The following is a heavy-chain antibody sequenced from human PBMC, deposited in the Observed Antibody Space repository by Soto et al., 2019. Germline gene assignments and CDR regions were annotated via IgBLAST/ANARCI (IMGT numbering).Heavy chain of an antibody. D-gene: IGHD3-9*01. J-gene: IGHJ4*02. CDR3: TRDLPVLRYFDWPHY. CDR2: IRSKAYGGTT. Sequence: GGSLRLSCTASGFTFGDYAMSWFRQAPGKGLEWVGFIRSKAYGGTTEYAASVKGRFTISRDDSKSIAYLQMNSLKTEDTAVYYCTRDLPVLRYFDWPHYWGQGTLVTVSS. CDR1: GFTFGDYA. V-gene: IGHV3-49*03.